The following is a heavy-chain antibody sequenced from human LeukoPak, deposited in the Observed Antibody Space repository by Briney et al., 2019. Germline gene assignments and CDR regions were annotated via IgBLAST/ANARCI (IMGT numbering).Heavy chain of an antibody. D-gene: IGHD2-8*02. CDR3: ARDSAECTGGYCYLVY. V-gene: IGHV3-74*01. Sequence: GGSLRLSCAASGFTFSSDWMHWVRRAPGKGLVWVSRIKSDGSSTRYADSAKGRFTISRDNAKNTLYLQMNSLRAEDTAVYYCARDSAECTGGYCYLVYWGQGTLVTVSS. CDR2: IKSDGSST. CDR1: GFTFSSDW. J-gene: IGHJ4*02.